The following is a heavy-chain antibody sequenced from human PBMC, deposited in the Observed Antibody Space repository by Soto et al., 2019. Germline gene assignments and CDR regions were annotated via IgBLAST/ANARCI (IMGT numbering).Heavy chain of an antibody. J-gene: IGHJ4*02. D-gene: IGHD6-19*01. CDR3: AVAVAGPTAIGY. CDR2: INSDGSST. CDR1: GFTFSSYW. V-gene: IGHV3-74*01. Sequence: EVQLVESGGGLVQPGGSLRLSCAASGFTFSSYWMHWVRQAPGKGLVWVSRINSDGSSTSYADSVKGRFTISRDNAKNTLYRQMNSRRAEDTAVYYCAVAVAGPTAIGYWGQGTLVTVSS.